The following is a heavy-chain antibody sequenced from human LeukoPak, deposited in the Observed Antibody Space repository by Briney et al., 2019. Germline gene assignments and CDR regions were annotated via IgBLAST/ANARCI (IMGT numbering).Heavy chain of an antibody. V-gene: IGHV3-7*01. D-gene: IGHD2-2*01. J-gene: IGHJ5*02. CDR2: IKQDGSEK. Sequence: PGGSLRLSCAASGFTFSSYWMSWVRQAPGKGLEWVANIKQDGSEKYYVDSVKGRFTISRDNAKNSLYLQMNSLRAEDTAVYYCARDGGKTTRPRDIVVVPAASGRYNWFDPWGQGTLVTVSS. CDR3: ARDGGKTTRPRDIVVVPAASGRYNWFDP. CDR1: GFTFSSYW.